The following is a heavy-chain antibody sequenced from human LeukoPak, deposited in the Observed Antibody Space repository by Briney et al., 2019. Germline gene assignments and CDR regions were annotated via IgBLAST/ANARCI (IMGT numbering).Heavy chain of an antibody. V-gene: IGHV4-30-4*01. CDR2: IYYSGST. CDR3: ARLRRAACCIVVVEYYFDY. CDR1: GGSISSGDYY. Sequence: SETLSLTCTVSGGSISSGDYYWSWIRQPPGKGLEWIGYIYYSGSTYYNPSLKSRVTISVDTSKNQFSLKLSSVTAADTAVYYCARLRRAACCIVVVEYYFDYWGQGTLVTVSS. J-gene: IGHJ4*02. D-gene: IGHD3-22*01.